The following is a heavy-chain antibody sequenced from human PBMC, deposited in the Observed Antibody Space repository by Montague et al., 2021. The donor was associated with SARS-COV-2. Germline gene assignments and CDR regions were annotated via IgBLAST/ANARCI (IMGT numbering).Heavy chain of an antibody. V-gene: IGHV4-61*01. CDR2: IYYSGST. D-gene: IGHD3-22*01. J-gene: IGHJ4*02. CDR1: GGSVSSGSYY. Sequence: SETLSLTCTVSGGSVSSGSYYWSWIRQPPGKGLEWIGYIYYSGSTNYNPSLKSRVTISIDTSKNQFSLKLSSVTAADTAVYYCARVLTWDSSGPYSENFDYWGQGTLVTVSS. CDR3: ARVLTWDSSGPYSENFDY.